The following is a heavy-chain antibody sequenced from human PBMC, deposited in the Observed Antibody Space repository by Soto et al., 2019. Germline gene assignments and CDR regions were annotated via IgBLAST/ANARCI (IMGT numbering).Heavy chain of an antibody. J-gene: IGHJ5*02. CDR1: GGSFSGYY. V-gene: IGHV4-34*01. Sequence: QVQLQQWGAGLLKPSETLSLTCAVYGGSFSGYYWSWIRQPPGKGLEWIGEINHSGSTNYNPSLKSRVTTSVDTSKNQFSLKLSSVTAADTAVYYCARGRSSWYKGWFDPWGHGTLVTVSS. CDR2: INHSGST. CDR3: ARGRSSWYKGWFDP. D-gene: IGHD6-13*01.